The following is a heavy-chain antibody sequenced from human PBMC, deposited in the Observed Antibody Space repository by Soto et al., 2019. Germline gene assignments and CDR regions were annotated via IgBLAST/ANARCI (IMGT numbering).Heavy chain of an antibody. CDR3: ARVSLVGATTGDY. CDR1: GGSISSYY. CDR2: IYYSGST. J-gene: IGHJ4*02. V-gene: IGHV4-59*01. Sequence: PSETLSLTCTVSGGSISSYYWSWIRQPPGKGLEWIGYIYYSGSTNYNPTLKCRVTISVDTSKNHFSLKLSSVTAADTAVYYCARVSLVGATTGDYWGQGTLVTVSS. D-gene: IGHD1-26*01.